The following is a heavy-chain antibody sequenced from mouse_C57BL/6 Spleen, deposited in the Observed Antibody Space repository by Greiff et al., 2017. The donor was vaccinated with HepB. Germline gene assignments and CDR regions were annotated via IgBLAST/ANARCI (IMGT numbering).Heavy chain of an antibody. D-gene: IGHD1-1*01. V-gene: IGHV1-59*01. J-gene: IGHJ2*01. CDR2: IDPSDSYT. CDR3: ARNQDTGYGSRGGVDY. CDR1: GYTFTSYW. Sequence: QVQLQQPGAELVRPGPSVKLSCKASGYTFTSYWMHWVKQRPGQGLEWIGVIDPSDSYTNYNQKFKGKATLTVDTSSSTAYMQLSSLTSEDSAVYYCARNQDTGYGSRGGVDYWGQGTTLTVSS.